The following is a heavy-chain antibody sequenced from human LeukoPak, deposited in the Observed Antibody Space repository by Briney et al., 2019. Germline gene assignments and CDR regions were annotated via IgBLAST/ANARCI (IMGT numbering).Heavy chain of an antibody. CDR2: IIGSSGST. J-gene: IGHJ4*02. D-gene: IGHD5-12*01. CDR3: AKGAYDYIEIAYFDY. Sequence: GGSLRLSCVASGFSFNNYATNWVRQAPGKGLEWVSLIIGSSGSTFYADSVKGRFTISRDKSKNTLYLQMNSLRAEDTAVYYCAKGAYDYIEIAYFDYWGQGSLVTVSS. V-gene: IGHV3-23*01. CDR1: GFSFNNYA.